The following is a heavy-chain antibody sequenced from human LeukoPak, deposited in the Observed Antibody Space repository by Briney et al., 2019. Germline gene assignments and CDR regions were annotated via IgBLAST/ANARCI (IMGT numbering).Heavy chain of an antibody. CDR3: ARSHSYDFWSGYYLEKTFFDY. CDR2: IYSGGST. D-gene: IGHD3-3*01. V-gene: IGHV3-66*01. J-gene: IGHJ4*02. Sequence: ETLSLTCTVSGGSFSSYYWSWVRQAPGKGLEWVSVIYSGGSTYYADSVKGRFTISRDNSKNTLYLQMNSLRAEDTAVYYCARSHSYDFWSGYYLEKTFFDYWGQGTLVTVSS. CDR1: GGSFSSYY.